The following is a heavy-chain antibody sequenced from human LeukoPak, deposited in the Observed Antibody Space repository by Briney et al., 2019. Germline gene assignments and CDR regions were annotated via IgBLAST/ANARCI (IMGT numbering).Heavy chain of an antibody. Sequence: SETLSLTCTVSGGSISSYYWSWIRQPPGKGLEWIGYIYYSGSTNYNPSLKSRVTISVDTSKNQFSLKLSSVTAADTAVYYCARARGYSSSWPMNNNWFDPWGQGTLVTVSA. CDR2: IYYSGST. CDR3: ARARGYSSSWPMNNNWFDP. CDR1: GGSISSYY. V-gene: IGHV4-59*01. J-gene: IGHJ5*02. D-gene: IGHD6-13*01.